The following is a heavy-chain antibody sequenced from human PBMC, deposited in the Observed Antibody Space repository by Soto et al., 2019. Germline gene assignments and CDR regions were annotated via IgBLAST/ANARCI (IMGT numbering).Heavy chain of an antibody. J-gene: IGHJ5*02. CDR1: GFSLTSGVA. CDR3: AHGLGKGSYNFWSGYPPLTT. Sequence: QITLKESGPTLVKPAQTLTLTCTFSGFSLTSGVAVGWIRQPPGKALEWLALIHWDDDKRYSPSLKSRLTITKDTSQNQVVLTLTNMDPVDTATYYCAHGLGKGSYNFWSGYPPLTTWGQGTLVTVSS. CDR2: IHWDDDK. D-gene: IGHD3-3*01. V-gene: IGHV2-5*02.